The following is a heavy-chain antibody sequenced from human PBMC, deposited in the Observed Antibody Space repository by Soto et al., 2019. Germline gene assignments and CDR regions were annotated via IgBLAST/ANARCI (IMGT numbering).Heavy chain of an antibody. Sequence: SVKVSCKASGGTFSNHAISWVRQAPGQGLEWVGGIIPMFPTADYAQRFQGRVTITADDSTSTAYMELSSLRSEDTAVYYCARDSGIAVAGTAILFDYWGQGTLVTVSS. J-gene: IGHJ4*02. CDR3: ARDSGIAVAGTAILFDY. CDR2: IIPMFPTA. CDR1: GGTFSNHA. V-gene: IGHV1-69*13. D-gene: IGHD6-19*01.